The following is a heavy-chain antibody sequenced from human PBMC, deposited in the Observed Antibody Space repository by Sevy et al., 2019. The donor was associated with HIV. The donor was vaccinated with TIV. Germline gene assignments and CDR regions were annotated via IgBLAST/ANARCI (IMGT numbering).Heavy chain of an antibody. CDR1: GFTFSSYS. CDR3: ARGPPRGELHYYYGMDV. J-gene: IGHJ6*02. Sequence: GGSLRLSCAASGFTFSSYSMNWVRQAPGKGLEWVSYISSSSSTIYYPDSVKGRFTISRDNAKNSLYLQMNSLRDEDTAVYYCARGPPRGELHYYYGMDVWGQGTTVTVSS. CDR2: ISSSSSTI. D-gene: IGHD1-26*01. V-gene: IGHV3-48*02.